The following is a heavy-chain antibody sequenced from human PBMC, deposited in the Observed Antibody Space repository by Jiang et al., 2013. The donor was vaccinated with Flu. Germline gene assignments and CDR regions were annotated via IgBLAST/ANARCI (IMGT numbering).Heavy chain of an antibody. V-gene: IGHV1-8*01. CDR1: GYTFSRYD. J-gene: IGHJ4*02. CDR3: ARGGPNSSGYYVVDY. D-gene: IGHD3-22*01. CDR2: MNPNSDNT. Sequence: AEVKKPGASVWVSCKTSGYTFSRYDINWVRQATGQGLEWMGWMNPNSDNTGYAEKFQGRVTMARNASITTAYMELSSLRADDTAVYYCARGGPNSSGYYVVDYWGQGTLVTVSS.